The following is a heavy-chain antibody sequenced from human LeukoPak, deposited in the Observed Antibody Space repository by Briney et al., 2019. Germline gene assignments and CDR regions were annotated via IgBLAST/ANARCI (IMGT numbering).Heavy chain of an antibody. CDR1: GYTLSSYE. J-gene: IGHJ4*02. Sequence: PGGFLRFSCAASGYTLSSYEMNWVRQAPGKGLEWVSYITSSGSTIHYADSVKGRFTISRDNAKNSLYLQMNSLRAEDTAIYYCASGNAAAGSAYWCQGTLVTVSS. CDR3: ASGNAAAGSAY. V-gene: IGHV3-48*03. D-gene: IGHD6-13*01. CDR2: ITSSGSTI.